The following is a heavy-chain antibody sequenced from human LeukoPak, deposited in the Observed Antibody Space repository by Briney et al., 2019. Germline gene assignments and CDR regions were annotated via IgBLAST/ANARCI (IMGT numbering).Heavy chain of an antibody. CDR1: GFTFSSYA. CDR3: AKDSPMVRGPNWFDP. CDR2: ISGSGGST. Sequence: PGGALRLSCAASGFTFSSYAMSWVRQAPGKGLEWVSAISGSGGSTYYADSVKGRFTISRDNSKNTLYLQMNSLRAEDTAVYYCAKDSPMVRGPNWFDPWGQGTLVTVSS. J-gene: IGHJ5*02. D-gene: IGHD3-10*01. V-gene: IGHV3-23*01.